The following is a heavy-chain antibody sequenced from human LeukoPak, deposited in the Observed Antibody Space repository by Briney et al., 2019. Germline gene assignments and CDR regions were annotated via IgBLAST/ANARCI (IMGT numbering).Heavy chain of an antibody. J-gene: IGHJ4*02. CDR1: GFSFGDHY. CDR2: ISRSGGSV. D-gene: IGHD1-26*01. Sequence: KSGRSLRLSCAASGFSFGDHYIYWVRQAPGKGLEWVAYISRSGGSVVYADSVKGRFTISRDNAKSSLDLQMNSLRAEDAAMYYCARGGSVGATGYFDYWGQGTLVTVSS. CDR3: ARGGSVGATGYFDY. V-gene: IGHV3-11*01.